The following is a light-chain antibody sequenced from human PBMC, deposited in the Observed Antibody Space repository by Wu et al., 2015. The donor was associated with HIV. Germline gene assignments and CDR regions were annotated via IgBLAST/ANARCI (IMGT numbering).Light chain of an antibody. V-gene: IGKV1-8*01. CDR1: QGIGNY. CDR2: GAS. CDR3: QQYYSSPH. Sequence: AIRMTQSPSSLSASTGDRVTITCRASQGIGNYLAWYQQTPGKAPKLLIYGASTLQSGVPSRFSGSGSGTDFTLTISCLQPEDFAIYYCQQYYSSPHFGPGTKVEIK. J-gene: IGKJ1*01.